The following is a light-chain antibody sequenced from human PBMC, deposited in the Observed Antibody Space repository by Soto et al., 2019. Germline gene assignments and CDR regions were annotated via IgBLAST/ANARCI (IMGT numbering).Light chain of an antibody. CDR3: QQYFSYPLT. J-gene: IGKJ4*01. V-gene: IGKV1-5*01. CDR2: DVS. Sequence: DIQMTQSPSTLSASVGERVIITCRASQSLGTWLAWYQQKPGTAPVLLIYDVSRLESGVPSRFSGRGSGTEFTLTISSLQPDDFASYYCQQYFSYPLTFGGGTKVEIK. CDR1: QSLGTW.